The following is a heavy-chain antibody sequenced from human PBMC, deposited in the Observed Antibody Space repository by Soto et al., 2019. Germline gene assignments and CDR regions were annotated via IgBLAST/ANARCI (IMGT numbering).Heavy chain of an antibody. V-gene: IGHV3-23*01. Sequence: EVQLLESGGGLVQPGGSLRLSCAASGFTFSSYAMSWVRQAPGKGLEWVSAISGSGGSTYYADSVKGRFTISRDNYKXTXYLQMNSLRAEDTAVYYCGNSNDYVWGSYRNYGMDVWGQGTTVTVSS. CDR1: GFTFSSYA. CDR2: ISGSGGST. CDR3: GNSNDYVWGSYRNYGMDV. D-gene: IGHD3-16*02. J-gene: IGHJ6*02.